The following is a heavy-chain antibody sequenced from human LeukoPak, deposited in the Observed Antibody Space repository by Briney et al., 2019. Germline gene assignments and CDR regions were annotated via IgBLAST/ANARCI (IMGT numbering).Heavy chain of an antibody. Sequence: PGGSLRLSCAASGFTVSSNYMSWVRQAPGKGLEWVSVIYGGGSPYYADSVKGRFTISRDNSNNTLYLQMNSLRAEDTAVYYCARDWSTYYYDAWGQGTLVTVSS. CDR2: IYGGGSP. CDR3: ARDWSTYYYDA. J-gene: IGHJ5*02. V-gene: IGHV3-66*01. CDR1: GFTVSSNY. D-gene: IGHD3-22*01.